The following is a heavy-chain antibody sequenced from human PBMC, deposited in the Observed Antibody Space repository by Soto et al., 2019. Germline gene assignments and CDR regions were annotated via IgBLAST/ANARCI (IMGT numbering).Heavy chain of an antibody. J-gene: IGHJ2*01. Sequence: QVQLQESGPGLVKPSETLSLTCTVSGGSISSYYWSWIPQPPGKGLVWIGYIYYSGSTNYNPSLKRRVTISVDACKNQFSLELSSVTAADTAVYYCARRRYSRSWWYFDLWGRGTLVTVSS. CDR2: IYYSGST. CDR1: GGSISSYY. V-gene: IGHV4-59*08. D-gene: IGHD6-13*01. CDR3: ARRRYSRSWWYFDL.